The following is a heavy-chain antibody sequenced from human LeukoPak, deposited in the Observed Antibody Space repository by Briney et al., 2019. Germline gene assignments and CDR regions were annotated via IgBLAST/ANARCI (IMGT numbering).Heavy chain of an antibody. Sequence: GGCLRLSCAASGFTFSSYSMNWVRQAPGKGLEWFSYISSSSSTIYYADSVKGRFTISRDNAKNSLYLQMNSLRAEDTAVYYCARDRARYYDSSGYHSPNWFDPWGQGTLVTVSS. CDR1: GFTFSSYS. D-gene: IGHD3-22*01. CDR3: ARDRARYYDSSGYHSPNWFDP. V-gene: IGHV3-48*01. J-gene: IGHJ5*02. CDR2: ISSSSSTI.